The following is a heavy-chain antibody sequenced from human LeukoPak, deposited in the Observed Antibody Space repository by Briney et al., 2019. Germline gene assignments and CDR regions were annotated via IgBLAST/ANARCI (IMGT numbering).Heavy chain of an antibody. D-gene: IGHD6-13*01. V-gene: IGHV3-64D*06. Sequence: GGSLRLSCSASGFIFSGYAMHWVRQAPEKGLEYVSAISSNGVNTYYADSVKGRITISSDNSKNTLYLQMSSLRPEDTAVYYCVTAQGFSNTYYAYWGQGPLVAVSS. CDR3: VTAQGFSNTYYAY. CDR1: GFIFSGYA. J-gene: IGHJ4*02. CDR2: ISSNGVNT.